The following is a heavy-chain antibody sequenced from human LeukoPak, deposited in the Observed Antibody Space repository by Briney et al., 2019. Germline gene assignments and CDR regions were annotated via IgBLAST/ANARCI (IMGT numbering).Heavy chain of an antibody. CDR1: GFSVTSIY. D-gene: IGHD4-17*01. CDR2: LYTGGTT. Sequence: GGSLRLSCVASGFSVTSIYMSWVRQAPGKGLEWVSLLYTGGTTYYANSVEGRFTISRDNARNSLYLQMNSLRAEDTAVYYCARGIYGRFDYWGQGTLVTVSS. J-gene: IGHJ4*02. CDR3: ARGIYGRFDY. V-gene: IGHV3-53*01.